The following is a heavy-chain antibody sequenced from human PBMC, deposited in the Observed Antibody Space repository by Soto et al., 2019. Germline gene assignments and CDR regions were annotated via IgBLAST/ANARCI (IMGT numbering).Heavy chain of an antibody. CDR1: GGSISSGDYY. V-gene: IGHV4-30-4*01. D-gene: IGHD3-22*01. CDR3: ARGFDDSSGYYGGLGY. J-gene: IGHJ4*02. CDR2: IYYSGST. Sequence: QVQLQESGPGLVKPSQTLSLTCTFSGGSISSGDYYWSWIRQPPGKGLEWIGYIYYSGSTYYNPSLKNRITISVDTPKNQLSLKLSSVTAADTAVYYCARGFDDSSGYYGGLGYWGQGTLVTVSS.